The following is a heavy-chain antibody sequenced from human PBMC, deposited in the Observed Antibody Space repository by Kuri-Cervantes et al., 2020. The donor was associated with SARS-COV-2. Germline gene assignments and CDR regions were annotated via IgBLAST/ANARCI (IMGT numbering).Heavy chain of an antibody. D-gene: IGHD3-3*01. CDR3: AKSVGDFWSGYPEAYYYYGMDV. Sequence: GGSLRLSCAASGFTFSSYAMSWVRQAPGKGLEWVSAISGSGGSTYYADSVKGRFTISRDNSKNTLYLQMNGLRAEDTAVYYCAKSVGDFWSGYPEAYYYYGMDVWGQGTTVTVSS. V-gene: IGHV3-23*01. CDR2: ISGSGGST. CDR1: GFTFSSYA. J-gene: IGHJ6*02.